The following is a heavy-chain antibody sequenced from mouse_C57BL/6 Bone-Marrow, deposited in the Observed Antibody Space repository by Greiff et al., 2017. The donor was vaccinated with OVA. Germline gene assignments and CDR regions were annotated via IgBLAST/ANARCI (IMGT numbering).Heavy chain of an antibody. Sequence: QVQLQQSGAELARPGASVKLSCKASGYTFTSYGISWVKQRTGQGLEWIGEIYPRSGNTYYNEKFKGKATLTADKSSSTAYMELRSLTSEDYAVYFCARPPGFAYWGQGTLVTVSA. J-gene: IGHJ3*01. CDR2: IYPRSGNT. CDR3: ARPPGFAY. V-gene: IGHV1-81*01. CDR1: GYTFTSYG.